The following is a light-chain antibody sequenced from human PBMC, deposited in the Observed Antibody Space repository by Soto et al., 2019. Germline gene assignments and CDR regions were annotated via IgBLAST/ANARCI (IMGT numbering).Light chain of an antibody. CDR3: QKYKYVWR. CDR1: QSLGGS. V-gene: IGKV3-15*01. Sequence: IVMTQSPATLCVSPGERATLSCRASQSLGGSLAWYRQKPGQAPRLLIYGASTRVTGIPARCSGSGSGSECTLPNSRLQFEDFAVYYCQKYKYVWRFGQGTKVVIK. CDR2: GAS. J-gene: IGKJ1*01.